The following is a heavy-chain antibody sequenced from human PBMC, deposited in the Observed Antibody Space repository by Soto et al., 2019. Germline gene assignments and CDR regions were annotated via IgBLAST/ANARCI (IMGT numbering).Heavy chain of an antibody. D-gene: IGHD6-13*01. V-gene: IGHV1-24*01. Sequence: GASVKVSCKASGYTFTSYGISWVRQAPGKGLEWMGGFDPEDGETIYAQKFQGRVTMTEDTSTDTAYMELSSLRSEDTAVYYCATKGRWYVGYYYYGMDVWGQGTTVTVSS. CDR3: ATKGRWYVGYYYYGMDV. CDR1: GYTFTSYG. CDR2: FDPEDGET. J-gene: IGHJ6*02.